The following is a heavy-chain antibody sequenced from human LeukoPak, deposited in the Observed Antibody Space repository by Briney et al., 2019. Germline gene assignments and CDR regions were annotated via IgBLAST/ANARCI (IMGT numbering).Heavy chain of an antibody. D-gene: IGHD3-22*01. CDR3: AKDPADFDSSGQTYFDY. V-gene: IGHV3-23*01. Sequence: GGSLRLSCAASGFTFSSCAMNWVRQAPGKGLEWVSGISGSGGITHYADSVRGRFTISRDNSKNTLYLQMNSLRAEDTAVYYCAKDPADFDSSGQTYFDYWGQGSLVTVSS. J-gene: IGHJ4*02. CDR1: GFTFSSCA. CDR2: ISGSGGIT.